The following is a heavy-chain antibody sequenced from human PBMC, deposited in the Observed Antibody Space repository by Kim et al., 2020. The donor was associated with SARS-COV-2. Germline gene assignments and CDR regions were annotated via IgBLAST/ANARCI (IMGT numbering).Heavy chain of an antibody. D-gene: IGHD3-3*01. CDR3: PGGREGFLEWFLDY. Sequence: GGSLRLSCAASGISFGSYRMNWVRQAPGKGLEWVSSISSSGSYIYYADSVKGRFTISRDNAKNSLYLQMNSLRAEDTAVYYCPGGREGFLEWFLDYWGQGPVVTVSS. CDR2: ISSSGSYI. V-gene: IGHV3-21*01. CDR1: GISFGSYR. J-gene: IGHJ4*02.